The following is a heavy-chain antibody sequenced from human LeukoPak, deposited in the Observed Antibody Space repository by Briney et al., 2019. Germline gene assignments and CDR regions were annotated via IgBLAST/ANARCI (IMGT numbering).Heavy chain of an antibody. D-gene: IGHD1-1*01. V-gene: IGHV3-30*18. CDR3: AKDETRTTREPGGQFDY. CDR1: GFIFSNFG. J-gene: IGHJ4*02. CDR2: IAYDGRNT. Sequence: GGSLRLSCAASGFIFSNFGMHWVRQAPGKGLGWVAVIAYDGRNTYYGDAVKGRFTISRDNTKNTVHLQMSSLRAEDTAMYFCAKDETRTTREPGGQFDYWGQGILVPVSS.